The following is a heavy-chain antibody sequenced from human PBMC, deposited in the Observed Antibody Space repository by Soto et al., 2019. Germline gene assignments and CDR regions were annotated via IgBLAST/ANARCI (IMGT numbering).Heavy chain of an antibody. J-gene: IGHJ4*02. CDR1: GFTFGDYA. V-gene: IGHV3-49*03. CDR2: IRSKAYGGTT. Sequence: PGGSLRLSXTASGFTFGDYAMSWFRQAPGKGLEWVGFIRSKAYGGTTEYAASVKGRFTISRDDSKSIAYLQMNSLKTEDTAVYYCTRRKPYYDILTGYSYYFDYWGQGTLVTVSS. CDR3: TRRKPYYDILTGYSYYFDY. D-gene: IGHD3-9*01.